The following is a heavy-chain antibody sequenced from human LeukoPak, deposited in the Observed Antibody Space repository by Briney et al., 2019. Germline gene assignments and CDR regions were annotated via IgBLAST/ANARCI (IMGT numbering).Heavy chain of an antibody. D-gene: IGHD1-26*01. CDR1: GFTFSSYG. V-gene: IGHV3-33*01. CDR2: IWYDGSNK. Sequence: GGSLRLSCAASGFTFSSYGMHWVRQAPDKGLEWVAVIWYDGSNKYYADSVKGRFTISRDNSKNTLYLQMNSLRAEDTAVYYCARGRVGATRPGIDYWGQGTLVTVSS. CDR3: ARGRVGATRPGIDY. J-gene: IGHJ4*02.